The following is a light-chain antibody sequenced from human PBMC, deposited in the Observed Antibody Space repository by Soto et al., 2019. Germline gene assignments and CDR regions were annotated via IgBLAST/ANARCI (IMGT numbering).Light chain of an antibody. J-gene: IGKJ2*01. CDR1: QSVSSN. Sequence: EIVMTQSPATLSVSPGERATLSCRASQSVSSNLAWYQQKPGQAPRLLIYGASTRATGIPERFSGNGSGTEFTLTISGLQSEDLAVYYCQQYDNWLRTFGEGIKLEIK. CDR2: GAS. V-gene: IGKV3-15*01. CDR3: QQYDNWLRT.